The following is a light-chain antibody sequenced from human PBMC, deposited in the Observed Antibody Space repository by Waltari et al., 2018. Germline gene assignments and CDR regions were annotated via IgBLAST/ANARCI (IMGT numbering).Light chain of an antibody. J-gene: IGLJ1*01. CDR2: SQN. V-gene: IGLV1-44*01. CDR1: ISNIGDNT. Sequence: QSVLTQPPSASGTPGQRVTISCSGGISNIGDNTVNWYQQVPGTAPKLLIYSQNQRPSGVPHRFSGSISGTSASLAISGLQAEDEADYYCSAWDDRLNGYVFGTGTKVTVL. CDR3: SAWDDRLNGYV.